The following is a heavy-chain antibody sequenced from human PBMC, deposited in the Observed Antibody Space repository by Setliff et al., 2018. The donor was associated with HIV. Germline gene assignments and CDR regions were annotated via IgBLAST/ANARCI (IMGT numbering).Heavy chain of an antibody. J-gene: IGHJ5*02. CDR2: IYYSGST. CDR3: ARHDFWSGYHNWFDP. V-gene: IGHV4-39*01. Sequence: PSETLSLTCTVSGGSISSSSNYWGWIRQPPGKGLEWIGNIYYSGSTYYNPSPKSRVTISVDMSKNQFSLRLTSVTAADTAMYYCARHDFWSGYHNWFDPWGQGTLVTVSS. D-gene: IGHD3-3*01. CDR1: GGSISSSSNY.